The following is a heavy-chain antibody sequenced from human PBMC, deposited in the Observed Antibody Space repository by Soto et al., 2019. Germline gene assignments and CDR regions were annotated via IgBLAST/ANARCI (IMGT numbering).Heavy chain of an antibody. Sequence: QVQLLESGGGEVQPGKSLRLSCAASGFTFSTYGMHWVRQAPGKGLEWVAVIWYDGSNKYHGDSLKGRFTISRDNSKNTLYLQINNLRAEDTAVYYCGRDGALGDTAVVDSWGQGTLVTVSS. D-gene: IGHD5-18*01. CDR1: GFTFSTYG. CDR2: IWYDGSNK. CDR3: GRDGALGDTAVVDS. J-gene: IGHJ4*02. V-gene: IGHV3-33*01.